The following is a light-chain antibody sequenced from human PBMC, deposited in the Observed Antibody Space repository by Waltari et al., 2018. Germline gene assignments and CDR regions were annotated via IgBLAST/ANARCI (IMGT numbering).Light chain of an antibody. V-gene: IGKV1-5*03. J-gene: IGKJ2*03. CDR3: QYYYLYSRG. Sequence: DIQMTQSPSTLSASVGDRVTITCRAMKSIGDWMAWYQQEPGKAPKLLIYRASTLQSGVPSRFSGSGSGTEFTLTISSLQPDDFGSYYCQYYYLYSRGFGQGTKVEIK. CDR1: KSIGDW. CDR2: RAS.